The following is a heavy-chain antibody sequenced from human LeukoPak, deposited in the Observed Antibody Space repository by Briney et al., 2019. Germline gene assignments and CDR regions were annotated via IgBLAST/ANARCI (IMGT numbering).Heavy chain of an antibody. CDR2: LYGDDDN. D-gene: IGHD3-10*01. V-gene: IGHV2-5*02. J-gene: IGHJ5*02. Sequence: MASGPTLVNPTQTLTLTCTFSVFSLSTSGVGVGWIRQPPGKALEWLALLYGDDDNRYSPSLKSRLTITKDTSKTQVVLTMTNMDPVDTATYYCAQNLQLLWFGELYDWFDPWGQGTLVTVSS. CDR1: VFSLSTSGVG. CDR3: AQNLQLLWFGELYDWFDP.